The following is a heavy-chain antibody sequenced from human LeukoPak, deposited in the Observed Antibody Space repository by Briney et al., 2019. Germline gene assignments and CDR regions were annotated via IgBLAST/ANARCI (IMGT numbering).Heavy chain of an antibody. D-gene: IGHD6-19*01. CDR1: GFTVSSNS. CDR3: AKDPVMYSSGPVGFDP. CDR2: ISGSGGST. Sequence: GGSLRLSCTVSGFTVSSNSMSWVRQAPGKGLEWVSAISGSGGSTYYADSVKGRFTISRDKSKNTLYLQMNSLRAEDTAVYYCAKDPVMYSSGPVGFDPWGQGTLVTVSS. J-gene: IGHJ5*02. V-gene: IGHV3-23*01.